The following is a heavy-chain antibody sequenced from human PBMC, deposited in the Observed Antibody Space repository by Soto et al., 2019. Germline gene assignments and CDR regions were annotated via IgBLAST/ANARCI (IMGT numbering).Heavy chain of an antibody. V-gene: IGHV5-51*01. D-gene: IGHD2-15*01. CDR1: GFTFSSYG. CDR2: IYPGDSDT. Sequence: GGSLRLSCAASGFTFSSYGMHWVRRAPGKGLEWMGIIYPGDSDTRYSPSFQSQVTISADKSISTAYLQWSSLKASDTAMYYCARVLVAATVEGYYYYGMDVWGQGTTVTVSS. J-gene: IGHJ6*02. CDR3: ARVLVAATVEGYYYYGMDV.